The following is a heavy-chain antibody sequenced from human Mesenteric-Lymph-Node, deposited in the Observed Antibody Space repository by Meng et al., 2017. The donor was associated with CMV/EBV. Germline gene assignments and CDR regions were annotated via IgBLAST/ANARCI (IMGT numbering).Heavy chain of an antibody. V-gene: IGHV3-11*06. CDR1: GFTFMYYY. CDR3: ARVARSGSYNFDY. Sequence: SGFTFMYYYMSWIRQAPGKGLEWVSYISSSSRYTNYADSVKGRFTISRDNAKNSLYLQMNSLRAEDTAVYYCARVARSGSYNFDYWGQGTLVTVSS. D-gene: IGHD3-10*01. CDR2: ISSSSRYT. J-gene: IGHJ4*02.